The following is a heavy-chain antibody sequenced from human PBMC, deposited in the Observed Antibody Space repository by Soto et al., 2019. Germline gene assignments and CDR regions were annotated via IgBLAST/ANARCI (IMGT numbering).Heavy chain of an antibody. CDR1: GGSISSSSYY. CDR2: IYYSGST. CDR3: ARLIVVVPAAIWGWFDP. J-gene: IGHJ5*02. D-gene: IGHD2-2*01. Sequence: QLQLQESGPGLVKPSETLSLTCTVSGGSISSSSYYWGWIRQPPGKGLEWIGSIYYSGSTYYNPSLKSRVTISVDTSKNQFSLKLSSVTAADTAVYYCARLIVVVPAAIWGWFDPWGQGTLVTVSS. V-gene: IGHV4-39*01.